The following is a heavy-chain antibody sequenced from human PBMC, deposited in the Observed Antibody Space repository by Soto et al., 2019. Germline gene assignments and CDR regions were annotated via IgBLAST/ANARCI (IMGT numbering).Heavy chain of an antibody. V-gene: IGHV4-39*01. D-gene: IGHD6-19*01. CDR3: ARRHDSSGWYDAFDI. Sequence: SETLSLTCTVSGGSISSSSYYWGWIRQPPGKGLEWIGSIYYSGSTYYNPSLKSRVTISVDTSKNQFSLMLSSVTAADTAVYYCARRHDSSGWYDAFDIWGQGTMVTVSS. CDR1: GGSISSSSYY. J-gene: IGHJ3*02. CDR2: IYYSGST.